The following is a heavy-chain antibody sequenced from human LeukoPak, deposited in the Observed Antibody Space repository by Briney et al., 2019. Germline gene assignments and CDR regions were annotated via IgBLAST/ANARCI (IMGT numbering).Heavy chain of an antibody. D-gene: IGHD3-22*01. CDR3: AREGRYYYDSSGYCPFDY. CDR1: GGTFSSYA. V-gene: IGHV1-69*13. CDR2: IIPIFGTA. J-gene: IGHJ4*02. Sequence: ASVKVSCKASGGTFSSYAISWVRQAPGQGLEWMGGIIPIFGTASYAQKFQGRVTITADESTSTAYMELSSLRSEDTAVYYCAREGRYYYDSSGYCPFDYWGQGTLVTVSS.